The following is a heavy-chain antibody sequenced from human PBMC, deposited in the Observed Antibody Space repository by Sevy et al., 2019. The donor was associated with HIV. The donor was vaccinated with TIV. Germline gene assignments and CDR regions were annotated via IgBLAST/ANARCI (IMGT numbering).Heavy chain of an antibody. J-gene: IGHJ6*02. V-gene: IGHV3-74*01. Sequence: GGSLRLSCAASGFTFSTYALHWVRQAPGKGLVWVSRSNEDGSTTNYADSVKGRFTISRDNAKNTLYLQMHSLRAEDTAVYYCARDIGGLGSFWGQGTTVTVSS. CDR3: ARDIGGLGSF. D-gene: IGHD3-16*01. CDR2: SNEDGSTT. CDR1: GFTFSTYA.